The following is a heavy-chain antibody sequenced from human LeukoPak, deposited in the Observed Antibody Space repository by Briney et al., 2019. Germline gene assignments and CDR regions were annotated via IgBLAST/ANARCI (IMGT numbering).Heavy chain of an antibody. CDR2: IDGSGSS. CDR1: GYSLSSGYL. Sequence: SETLSLPFTGPGYSLSSGYLWGLIRQPPGKGLEWIGSIDGSGSSYYNPSLKSRVTISVDTSRNQFSLKMTSVTAADTAVYYCARQRAFDIWGQGTMVTVSS. D-gene: IGHD6-25*01. CDR3: ARQRAFDI. V-gene: IGHV4-38-2*02. J-gene: IGHJ3*02.